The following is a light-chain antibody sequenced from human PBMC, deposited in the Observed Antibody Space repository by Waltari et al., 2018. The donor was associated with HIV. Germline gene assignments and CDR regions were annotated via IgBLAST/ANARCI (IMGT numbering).Light chain of an antibody. CDR1: HSLLHRSGHHS. Sequence: DIVLTQSPLSLPVTPGESASISCTSNHSLLHRSGHHSLDWYLQRPGQSPQLVIFLGSNRASGVSDRFSGGGSGTDFTLTISRVEAGDVGIYYCMQVLQKGSFGPGTRVDI. CDR2: LGS. V-gene: IGKV2-28*01. CDR3: MQVLQKGS. J-gene: IGKJ3*01.